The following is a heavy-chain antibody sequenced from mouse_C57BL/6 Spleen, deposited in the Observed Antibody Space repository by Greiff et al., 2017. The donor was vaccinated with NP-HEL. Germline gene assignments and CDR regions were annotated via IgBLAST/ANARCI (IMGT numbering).Heavy chain of an antibody. V-gene: IGHV14-2*01. CDR2: IDPEDGET. CDR3: ARQLRLPYDAMNY. D-gene: IGHD3-2*02. Sequence: VQLQQSGAELVKPGASVKLSCTASGFNIKDYYMHWVKQRTEQGLEWIGRIDPEDGETKYAPQFPGKATITAETSSNTAYLQLSSLTSEDTAVYYCARQLRLPYDAMNYWGQGTSVTVSS. CDR1: GFNIKDYY. J-gene: IGHJ4*01.